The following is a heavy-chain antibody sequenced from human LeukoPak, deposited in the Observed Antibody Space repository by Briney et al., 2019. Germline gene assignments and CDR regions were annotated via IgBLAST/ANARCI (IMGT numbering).Heavy chain of an antibody. CDR1: GGTFSSYA. J-gene: IGHJ4*02. Sequence: GASVNLSCTASGGTFSSYAISWVRQPPGQGLEWMGGIIPIFGTANYAQTFQGSVTITADESTSTDYMELSGLMSDDMAVYYCASGGVYYYYDSSGYPSYYFDYWGQGTLVTVSS. V-gene: IGHV1-69*01. CDR2: IIPIFGTA. D-gene: IGHD3-22*01. CDR3: ASGGVYYYYDSSGYPSYYFDY.